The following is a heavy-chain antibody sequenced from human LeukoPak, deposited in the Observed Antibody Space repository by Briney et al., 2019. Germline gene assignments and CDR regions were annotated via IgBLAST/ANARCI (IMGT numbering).Heavy chain of an antibody. CDR3: ARSIAVAGSLY. J-gene: IGHJ4*02. CDR2: IIPILGIA. CDR1: GGTFSSYT. Sequence: SVKVSCKASGGTFSSYTISWLRQAPGQGLEWMGRIIPILGIANYAQKFQGRVTITADKSTSTAYMELSSLRSEDTAVYYCARSIAVAGSLYWGQGTLVTVSS. D-gene: IGHD6-19*01. V-gene: IGHV1-69*02.